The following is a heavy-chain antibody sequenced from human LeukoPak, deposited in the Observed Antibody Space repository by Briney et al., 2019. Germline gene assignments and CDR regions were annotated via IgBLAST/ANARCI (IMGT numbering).Heavy chain of an antibody. Sequence: GGSLRLSCAASGFTFSSYGMHWVRQAPGNGLEWVAFIRYDGSKKYYADSVKGRFTISRDNSKNTLYLQMNSLRAEDTAVYYCARDIGDYFDYWGQGTLVTVSS. CDR2: IRYDGSKK. CDR1: GFTFSSYG. V-gene: IGHV3-30*02. J-gene: IGHJ4*02. D-gene: IGHD2-21*01. CDR3: ARDIGDYFDY.